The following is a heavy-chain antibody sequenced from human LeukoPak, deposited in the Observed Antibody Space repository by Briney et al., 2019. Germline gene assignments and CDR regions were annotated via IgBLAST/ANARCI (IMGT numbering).Heavy chain of an antibody. D-gene: IGHD3-16*01. V-gene: IGHV4-34*01. Sequence: SETLSLTCAVYGGSFSGYYWSWIRQPPGKGLEWIGEINHSGSTNYNPSLKSRVTISVDTSKNQFSLKLSSVTAADTAVYYCARGPTSRGMAFDYWGQGTLVTVSS. CDR3: ARGPTSRGMAFDY. CDR2: INHSGST. J-gene: IGHJ4*02. CDR1: GGSFSGYY.